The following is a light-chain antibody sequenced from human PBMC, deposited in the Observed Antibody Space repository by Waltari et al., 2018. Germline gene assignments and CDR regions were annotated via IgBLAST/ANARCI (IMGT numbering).Light chain of an antibody. CDR3: CSYAGANTYV. J-gene: IGLJ1*01. V-gene: IGLV2-23*01. Sequence: QSALTQPAPVSGSPGQSSTVSCTGTSSYVGSYNLVSWYQHHPPKAPKLMIYEGSKRPSGVSNRFSGSKSGNTASLTISGLQPEDEADYYCCSYAGANTYVFGSGTKVTVL. CDR2: EGS. CDR1: SSYVGSYNL.